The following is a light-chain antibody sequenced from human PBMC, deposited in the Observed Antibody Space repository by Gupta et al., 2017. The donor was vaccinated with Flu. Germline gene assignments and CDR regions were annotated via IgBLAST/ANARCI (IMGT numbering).Light chain of an antibody. CDR2: WAS. Sequence: LAVPLGERATINCKSSQSVLYSSNNKNYLAWYQQKPGQPPKLLIYWASTRESGVPDRFSGSGSGTDFTLTISSLQAEDVAVYYCQQYYSTPWTFGQGTKVEIK. J-gene: IGKJ1*01. V-gene: IGKV4-1*01. CDR1: QSVLYSSNNKNY. CDR3: QQYYSTPWT.